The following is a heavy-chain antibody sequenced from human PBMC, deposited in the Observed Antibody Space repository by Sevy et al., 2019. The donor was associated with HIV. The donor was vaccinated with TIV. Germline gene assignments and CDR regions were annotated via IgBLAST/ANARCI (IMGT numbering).Heavy chain of an antibody. CDR1: GYTYSDYY. D-gene: IGHD3-3*01. CDR2: INPNRGGT. CDR3: ARGMSAYLLANGMDV. J-gene: IGHJ6*02. Sequence: ASVKVSCKAYGYTYSDYYMHWVRPAPRQGLEWIGWINPNRGGTNYAHKFQGRVTMTRDTSISTAYMELSSLRSDDTAIYYCARGMSAYLLANGMDVWGQGTTVTVSS. V-gene: IGHV1-2*07.